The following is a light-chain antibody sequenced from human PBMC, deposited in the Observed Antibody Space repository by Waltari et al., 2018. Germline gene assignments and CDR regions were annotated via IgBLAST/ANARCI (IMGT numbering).Light chain of an antibody. Sequence: EIVMTQSPVTLSVSPGERVTLSCRASQSVSNNLAWYQQKPGQAPRLLIYGASTRASGIPARFSGSGSGTEFTLTISSLQSEDFAVYFCQQYNNWPPNTFGPGTKVDFK. CDR3: QQYNNWPPNT. J-gene: IGKJ3*01. V-gene: IGKV3-15*01. CDR1: QSVSNN. CDR2: GAS.